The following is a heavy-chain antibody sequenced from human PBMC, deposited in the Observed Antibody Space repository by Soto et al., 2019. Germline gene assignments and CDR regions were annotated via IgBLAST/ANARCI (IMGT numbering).Heavy chain of an antibody. Sequence: HPGGSLRLSCAASGFTFSSYAMHWVRQAPGKGLEWVAVISYDGSNKYYADSVKGRFTISRDNSKNTLYLQMNSLRAEDTAVYYCARERRGYCSSTSCPVGYYYYGMDVWGQGTTVTVSS. V-gene: IGHV3-30-3*01. D-gene: IGHD2-2*01. CDR3: ARERRGYCSSTSCPVGYYYYGMDV. J-gene: IGHJ6*02. CDR2: ISYDGSNK. CDR1: GFTFSSYA.